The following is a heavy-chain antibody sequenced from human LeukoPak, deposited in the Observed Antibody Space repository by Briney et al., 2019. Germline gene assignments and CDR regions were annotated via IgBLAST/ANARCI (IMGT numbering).Heavy chain of an antibody. J-gene: IGHJ4*02. Sequence: SQTLSLTCTVSGGSISSGYYYWSWIRQPPGKGLEWIAYMYYTGSSYYNPSLKSRVTISLDTSKNQFSLKLSSVTAADTAVYYCARETTVTTGYHFDYWGQGILVTVSS. CDR2: MYYTGSS. D-gene: IGHD4-17*01. CDR1: GGSISSGYYY. V-gene: IGHV4-30-4*01. CDR3: ARETTVTTGYHFDY.